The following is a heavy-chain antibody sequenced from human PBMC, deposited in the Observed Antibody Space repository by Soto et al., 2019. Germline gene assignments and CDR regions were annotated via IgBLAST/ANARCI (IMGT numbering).Heavy chain of an antibody. D-gene: IGHD3-10*01. CDR3: AIGINYYASGDDAFDI. J-gene: IGHJ3*02. V-gene: IGHV1-8*01. CDR1: GYTFTSYD. CDR2: MNPNSGNT. Sequence: QVQLVQSGAEVKKPGASVKVSCKASGYTFTSYDINWVRQATGQGLEWMGWMNPNSGNTGYAQKFQGRVTMTRNTSISTADMELSSLRSEDTAVYYCAIGINYYASGDDAFDIWGQGTRVTVSS.